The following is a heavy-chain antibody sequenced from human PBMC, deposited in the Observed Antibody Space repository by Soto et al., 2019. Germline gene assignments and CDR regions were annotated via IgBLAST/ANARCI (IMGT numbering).Heavy chain of an antibody. V-gene: IGHV3-23*01. D-gene: IGHD5-18*01. Sequence: GGSLRLSCAASGFTFSSYAMSWVRQAPGKGLEWVSAISGSGGSTYYADSVKGRFTISRDNSKNTLYLQMNSLRAEDTAMHYCARLAVDTEYMYYHMDVWGKGTTVTVSS. CDR3: ARLAVDTEYMYYHMDV. CDR1: GFTFSSYA. J-gene: IGHJ6*03. CDR2: ISGSGGST.